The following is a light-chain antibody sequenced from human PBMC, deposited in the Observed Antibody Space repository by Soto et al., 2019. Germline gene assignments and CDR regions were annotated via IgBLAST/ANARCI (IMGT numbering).Light chain of an antibody. CDR3: QQSNSSPPT. Sequence: DIQMTQSPSALSASVGDRVTITCRASQSITNYLNWYQHKPGQAPNLLIYAASTLQAGVPSRFRGSVSGTDFTLTISSLQPEDFATYVCQQSNSSPPTFGGGTKVEIK. CDR1: QSITNY. V-gene: IGKV1-39*01. J-gene: IGKJ4*01. CDR2: AAS.